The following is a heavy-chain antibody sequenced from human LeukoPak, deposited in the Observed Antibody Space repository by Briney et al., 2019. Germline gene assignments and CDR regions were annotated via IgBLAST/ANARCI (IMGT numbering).Heavy chain of an antibody. D-gene: IGHD1-26*01. CDR3: ATRPVGGTLSGMDV. Sequence: TSGGSPRLSCAASGFTFSSYSMNWVRQAPGEGLEWISSISSSSSYIYYADSVKGRFTISRDNAKNSLYLQMNSLRAEDTAVYYCATRPVGGTLSGMDVWGQGTTVTVSS. CDR2: ISSSSSYI. V-gene: IGHV3-21*01. CDR1: GFTFSSYS. J-gene: IGHJ6*02.